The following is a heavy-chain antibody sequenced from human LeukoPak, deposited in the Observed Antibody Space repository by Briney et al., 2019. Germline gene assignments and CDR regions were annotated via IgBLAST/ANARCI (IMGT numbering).Heavy chain of an antibody. CDR3: ARGIVVVPAAPWFDP. J-gene: IGHJ5*02. CDR2: ISLAGRT. CDR1: GGSITTTNY. V-gene: IGHV4-4*02. Sequence: PSGTLSLTCGVSGGSITTTNYWSWVGQPPGGGLEWIGEISLAGRTRYNPSLKSRVNISIDESKNHLYLNLASVTAADTAVYYCARGIVVVPAAPWFDPWGQGTLVTVSS. D-gene: IGHD2-2*01.